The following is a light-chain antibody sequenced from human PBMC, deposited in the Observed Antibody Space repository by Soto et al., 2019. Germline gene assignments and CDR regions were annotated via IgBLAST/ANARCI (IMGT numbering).Light chain of an antibody. Sequence: QSVLTQPASVSGSLGQSITISCTGTSSDVGGYNYVSWYQQHPGKAPKLMIYDVSNRPSGVSNRFSGSKSGNTASLTISGLQAEDEADYFCCSYATGSVYVFGTGTKVTVL. CDR2: DVS. V-gene: IGLV2-14*01. J-gene: IGLJ1*01. CDR1: SSDVGGYNY. CDR3: CSYATGSVYV.